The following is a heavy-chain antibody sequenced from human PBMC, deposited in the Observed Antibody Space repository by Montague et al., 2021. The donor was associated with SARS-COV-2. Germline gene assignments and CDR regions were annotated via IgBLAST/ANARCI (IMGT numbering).Heavy chain of an antibody. CDR2: IYHSGST. CDR1: GHSISSGYY. CDR3: VRSQDCSTTSCHFDY. J-gene: IGHJ4*02. Sequence: SETPSLTCTVSGHSISSGYYWGWIRQPPGKGLEWIGSIYHSGSTYYNPSLKSRVTISVDTSKNQFSLKLSSVTAADTAVYYCVRSQDCSTTSCHFDYWGQGTLVTVST. D-gene: IGHD2-2*01. V-gene: IGHV4-38-2*02.